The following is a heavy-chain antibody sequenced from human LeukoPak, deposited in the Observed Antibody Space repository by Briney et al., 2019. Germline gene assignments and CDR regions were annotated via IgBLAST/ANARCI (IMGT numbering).Heavy chain of an antibody. CDR1: GGSVSSYH. V-gene: IGHV4-59*02. D-gene: IGHD4-17*01. J-gene: IGHJ5*02. CDR3: ARTTVISKTVWFDP. Sequence: SETLSLTCTVSGGSVSSYHWSWIRQPPGKGLEWIGKIYHSGSTNYNPSLKSRVTMSVDTSKNQFSLKLSSVTAADTAVYYCARTTVISKTVWFDPWGQGTLVTVSS. CDR2: IYHSGST.